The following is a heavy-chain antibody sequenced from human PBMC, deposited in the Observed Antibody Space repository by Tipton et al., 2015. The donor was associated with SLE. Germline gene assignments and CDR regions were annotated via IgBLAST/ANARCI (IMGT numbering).Heavy chain of an antibody. CDR3: ARHDRYYYGSGSYYNGAFDI. Sequence: TLSLTCTVSGGSISSYCWSWIRQPAGKGLEWIGGIYHSGSTYYNPSLKSRVTISVDTPKNQFSLKLSSVTAADTAVYYCARHDRYYYGSGSYYNGAFDIWGQGTMVTVSS. CDR1: GGSISSYC. V-gene: IGHV4-59*08. CDR2: IYHSGST. D-gene: IGHD3-10*01. J-gene: IGHJ3*02.